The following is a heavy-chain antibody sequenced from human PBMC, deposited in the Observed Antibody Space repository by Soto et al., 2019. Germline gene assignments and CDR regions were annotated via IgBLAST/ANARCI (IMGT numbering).Heavy chain of an antibody. Sequence: ASVKVSCKASGGTFSSYAISWVRQAPGQGLEWMGGIIPIFGTANYAQKFQGRVTITADESTSTAYMELSSLRSGDTAVYYCARDFIVAKIEGFNWFDPWSQGTRVTVSS. CDR2: IIPIFGTA. D-gene: IGHD5-12*01. CDR3: ARDFIVAKIEGFNWFDP. CDR1: GGTFSSYA. V-gene: IGHV1-69*13. J-gene: IGHJ5*02.